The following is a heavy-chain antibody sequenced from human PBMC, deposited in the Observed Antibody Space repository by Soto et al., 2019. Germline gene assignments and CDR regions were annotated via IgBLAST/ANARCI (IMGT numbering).Heavy chain of an antibody. CDR2: VDTATE. CDR1: GFSFSTHG. D-gene: IGHD3-9*01. J-gene: IGHJ4*02. Sequence: QVKLVESRGGVVQPGRSLRLSCVASGFSFSTHGMHWVRQAPGKGLEWVAVVDTATEYYTDSVKGRFTISRDNSKNTLYLQMNSLRVEDTAVYYCAGEDFSTAYGCFDYWGQGTLVTVSS. V-gene: IGHV3-33*01. CDR3: AGEDFSTAYGCFDY.